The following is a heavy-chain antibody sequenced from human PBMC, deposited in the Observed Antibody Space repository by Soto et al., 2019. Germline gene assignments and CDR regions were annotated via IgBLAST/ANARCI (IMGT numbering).Heavy chain of an antibody. V-gene: IGHV3-33*01. CDR1: GSTFSSYA. CDR3: AIEETGTFDC. D-gene: IGHD1-1*01. J-gene: IGHJ4*02. CDR2: IWYVGSNE. Sequence: QAQLVESGGGVVQPGRYLRLSCAVSGSTFSSYAMQCVCQAPGTGLEWVAVIWYVGSNEDYADSVNGRFTISRDNSKKTLFLQMNSLIVEDTAVYYCAIEETGTFDCCGQGTLVTVSS.